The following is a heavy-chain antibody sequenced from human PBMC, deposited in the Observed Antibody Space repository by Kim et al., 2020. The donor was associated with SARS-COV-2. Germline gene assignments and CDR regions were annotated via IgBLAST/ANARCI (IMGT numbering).Heavy chain of an antibody. Sequence: SETLSLTCAVYGGSFSGYYWSWIRQPPGKGLEWIGEINHSGSTNYNPSLKSRVTISVDTSKNQFSLKLSSVTAADTAVYYCARIVYYDSSGYYYVLKGAFDYWGQGTLVTVSS. CDR3: ARIVYYDSSGYYYVLKGAFDY. D-gene: IGHD3-22*01. CDR2: INHSGST. J-gene: IGHJ4*02. V-gene: IGHV4-34*01. CDR1: GGSFSGYY.